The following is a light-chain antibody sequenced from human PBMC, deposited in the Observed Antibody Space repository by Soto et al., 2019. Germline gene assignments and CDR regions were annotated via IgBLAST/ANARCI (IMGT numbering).Light chain of an antibody. J-gene: IGKJ5*01. CDR2: GAS. V-gene: IGKV3-20*01. CDR3: QQYGSSPIT. Sequence: EIVLTQSPGTLSLSPGERATLSCRTSQSVSSSYLAWYQQKPGQAPRLLIYGASSRATGIPDRFSGSGSGTDFTFTISRLETEDFAVYYCQQYGSSPITFGQGTRLEIK. CDR1: QSVSSSY.